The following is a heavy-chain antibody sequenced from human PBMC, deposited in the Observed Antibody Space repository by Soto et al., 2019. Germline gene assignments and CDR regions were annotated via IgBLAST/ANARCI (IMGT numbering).Heavy chain of an antibody. CDR3: ARAFDDSGAQFDY. D-gene: IGHD4-17*01. V-gene: IGHV4-31*03. CDR2: IYHSGST. CDR1: GGSISSGGYY. J-gene: IGHJ4*02. Sequence: LSLTCTVSGGSISSGGYYWSWIRQHPGKCLEWIGYIYHSGSTYYNPSLKSRVTISVDTSKNQFSLKLSSVTAAYTAVYYCARAFDDSGAQFDYWGQGTLVTVS.